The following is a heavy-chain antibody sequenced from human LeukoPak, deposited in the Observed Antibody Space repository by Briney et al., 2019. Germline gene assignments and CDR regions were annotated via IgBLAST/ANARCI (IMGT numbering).Heavy chain of an antibody. CDR1: GFTFRTYW. J-gene: IGHJ4*02. Sequence: GGSLRLSCAASGFTFRTYWMSWVRQAPGKGLELVANIKQDRSEKYYVDSVKGRFTISRDNAKNSLYLQMNSLRAEDTAVYYCARLREIPVFGVVTKSTSYFDYWGQGTLVTVSS. CDR2: IKQDRSEK. CDR3: ARLREIPVFGVVTKSTSYFDY. V-gene: IGHV3-7*01. D-gene: IGHD3-3*01.